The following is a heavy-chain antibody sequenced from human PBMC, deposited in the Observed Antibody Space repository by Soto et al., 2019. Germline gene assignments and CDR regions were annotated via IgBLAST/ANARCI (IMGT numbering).Heavy chain of an antibody. Sequence: GGSLRLSCEASAFTFRIYAMDWVRQAPGKGLEWVSAIGGSGGAAYYADSVKGRFTISRDDSKNTLYLQMNSLRAEDTAVYYCAKDGGYGAFDFWGQGTPVTVSS. D-gene: IGHD1-26*01. CDR2: IGGSGGAA. V-gene: IGHV3-23*01. CDR3: AKDGGYGAFDF. J-gene: IGHJ4*02. CDR1: AFTFRIYA.